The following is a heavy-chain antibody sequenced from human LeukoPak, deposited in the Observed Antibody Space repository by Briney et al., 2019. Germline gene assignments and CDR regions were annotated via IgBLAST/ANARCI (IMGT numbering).Heavy chain of an antibody. V-gene: IGHV3-7*03. J-gene: IGHJ4*02. CDR2: IKQDGNER. Sequence: GGSLRLSCAASGLTFNIYGMQWVRQAPGKGLEWVANIKQDGNERYYVDSVKGRFTISRDNAKNSLYLQMNSLRAEDTAVYYCAKPIYYDSSGRYYFDYWGQGTLVTVSS. CDR1: GLTFNIYG. D-gene: IGHD3-22*01. CDR3: AKPIYYDSSGRYYFDY.